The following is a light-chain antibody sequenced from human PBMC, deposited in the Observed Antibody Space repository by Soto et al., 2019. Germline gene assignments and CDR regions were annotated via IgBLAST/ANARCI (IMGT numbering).Light chain of an antibody. CDR2: AAS. CDR1: QSISTY. Sequence: DIQMTQSPPSLSASIGDRVTITCRASQSISTYLSWYQQKPGKAPKLLIYAASSLESGVPSRFSGSGSGTDFTLTISSLQPEDFATYYCQQSTTTPWTFGQGTKVEIK. J-gene: IGKJ1*01. V-gene: IGKV1-39*01. CDR3: QQSTTTPWT.